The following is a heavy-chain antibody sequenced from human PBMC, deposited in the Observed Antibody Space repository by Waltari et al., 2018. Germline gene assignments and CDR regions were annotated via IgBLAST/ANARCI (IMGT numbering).Heavy chain of an antibody. CDR2: IYYSGST. D-gene: IGHD3-22*01. V-gene: IGHV4-39*07. CDR1: GGSISSSSYY. Sequence: QLQLQESGPGLVKPSETLSLTCTVSGGSISSSSYYWGWIRQPPGKGLEWIGSIYYSGSTYYNPSLKSRVTISVDTSKNQFSLKLSSVTAADTAVYYCARVVVGLTGNAFDIWGQGTMVTVSS. J-gene: IGHJ3*02. CDR3: ARVVVGLTGNAFDI.